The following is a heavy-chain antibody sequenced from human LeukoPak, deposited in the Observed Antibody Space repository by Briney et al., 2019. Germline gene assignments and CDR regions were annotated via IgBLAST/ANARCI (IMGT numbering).Heavy chain of an antibody. CDR3: ASAKRRYYMDV. CDR2: IYTSGST. Sequence: PSETLSLTCTVSGGSISSYYWNWIRQPPGKGLEWIGYIYTSGSTNYNPSLKSRVTISVDTSKNQFSLKLSSVTAADTAVYYCASAKRRYYMDVWGKGTTVTVSS. J-gene: IGHJ6*03. CDR1: GGSISSYY. V-gene: IGHV4-4*09.